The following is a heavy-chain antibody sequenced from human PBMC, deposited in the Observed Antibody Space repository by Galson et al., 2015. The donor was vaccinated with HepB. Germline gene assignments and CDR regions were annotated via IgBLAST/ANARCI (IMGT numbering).Heavy chain of an antibody. Sequence: SLRLSCAASGFTVYNNYMSWVRQAPGKGLEWVSLIYSGGSTHYADSVKGRFTISRDKSKNTLYLEMNSLKPEDTAVYYCARDPPGVAAAGSGYWGQGTLVTVSS. V-gene: IGHV3-66*02. CDR1: GFTVYNNY. J-gene: IGHJ4*02. D-gene: IGHD6-13*01. CDR3: ARDPPGVAAAGSGY. CDR2: IYSGGST.